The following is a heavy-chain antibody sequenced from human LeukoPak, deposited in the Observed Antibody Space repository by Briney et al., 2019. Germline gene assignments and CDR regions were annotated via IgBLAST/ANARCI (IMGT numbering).Heavy chain of an antibody. Sequence: PGGSLRLSCAASGFTFSSYGMHWVRQAPGKGLEWVAVIWYDGSNKYYADSVKGRFTISRDNSKNTLYLQMNSLRAEDTAVYYCARERFGELLQQPFDYWGQGTLVTVSS. CDR1: GFTFSSYG. J-gene: IGHJ4*02. V-gene: IGHV3-33*01. D-gene: IGHD3-10*01. CDR3: ARERFGELLQQPFDY. CDR2: IWYDGSNK.